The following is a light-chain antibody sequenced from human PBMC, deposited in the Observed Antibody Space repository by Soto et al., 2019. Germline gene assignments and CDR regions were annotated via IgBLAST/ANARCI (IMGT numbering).Light chain of an antibody. CDR3: QQYGSSRKLT. CDR2: DAS. CDR1: QSVSGSY. V-gene: IGKV3D-20*01. J-gene: IGKJ4*01. Sequence: EIVLTQSPATLSLSPGERATLSCGASQSVSGSYLAWYQQKPGLAPRLLIYDASRRATGVPHRFSGSGSGTDFTLTISRLEPEDFAVYYCQQYGSSRKLTFGGGTKVEIK.